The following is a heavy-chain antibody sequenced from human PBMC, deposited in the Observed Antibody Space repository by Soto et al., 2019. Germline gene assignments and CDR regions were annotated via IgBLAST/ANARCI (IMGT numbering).Heavy chain of an antibody. D-gene: IGHD3-3*01. CDR1: GFTFRSFW. J-gene: IGHJ4*01. CDR2: IKQDGSEK. CDR3: ARDWTPLDY. V-gene: IGHV3-7*01. Sequence: EVQLVESGGGLVQPGGSLRLSCAASGFTFRSFWMSWVRQAPGKGLEWVANIKQDGSEKYHVDSVKGRFTISRDNAKNSLYLQMNSLRAEDTTVYYCARDWTPLDYCVHGTLVTVSS.